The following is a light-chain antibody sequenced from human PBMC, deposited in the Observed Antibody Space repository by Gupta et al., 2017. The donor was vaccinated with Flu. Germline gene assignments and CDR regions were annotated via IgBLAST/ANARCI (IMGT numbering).Light chain of an antibody. V-gene: IGLV3-25*02. Sequence: SSELTQPPSVSVFPGQTARIACSGDALSKHYAYWYQRKPGQAPVMVMYKDTERPSGIPERFSGSNSGTTVTLTISGVQAEDEADYYCQSSDTSDVYVFGGGTKLTVL. CDR2: KDT. CDR3: QSSDTSDVYV. J-gene: IGLJ2*01. CDR1: ALSKHY.